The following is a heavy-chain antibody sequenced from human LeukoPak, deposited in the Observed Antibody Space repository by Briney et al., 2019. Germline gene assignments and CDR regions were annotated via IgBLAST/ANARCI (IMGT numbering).Heavy chain of an antibody. D-gene: IGHD2-15*01. CDR3: ARDPGYHNFDF. J-gene: IGHJ4*02. CDR1: GGSSSRSNYY. V-gene: IGHV4-39*07. Sequence: SETLSLTCSVSGGSSSRSNYYWGWIRHPPGKGLEWIGSIHYGGDTYYNPSLTSRVTISIDTSKNQFSLKLSSVTAADTAVYYCARDPGYHNFDFWGQGILVTVSS. CDR2: IHYGGDT.